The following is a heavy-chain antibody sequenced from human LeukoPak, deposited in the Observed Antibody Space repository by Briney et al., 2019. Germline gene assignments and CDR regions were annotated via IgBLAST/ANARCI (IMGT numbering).Heavy chain of an antibody. CDR2: IVGGVGST. CDR3: ASEESSSIQH. J-gene: IGHJ1*01. CDR1: GFTFSSYA. D-gene: IGHD6-6*01. Sequence: PGGSLRLSCAASGFTFSSYATSWVRQAPGKGLEWASAIVGGVGSTYYADSVKGRLTISRDNSKNTLYLQMNSLRAEDTAVYYCASEESSSIQHWGQGTLVTVSS. V-gene: IGHV3-23*01.